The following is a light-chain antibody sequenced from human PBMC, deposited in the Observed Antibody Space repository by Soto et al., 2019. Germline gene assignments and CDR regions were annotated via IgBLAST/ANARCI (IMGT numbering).Light chain of an antibody. CDR1: QNIRSR. V-gene: IGKV1-5*01. CDR2: DAS. J-gene: IGKJ1*01. Sequence: DIQMTQSPSTLSASVGDRVTITCRASQNIRSRLAWYQHKPGKAPRLLTYDASTLQSGVPSRFSGSGSGTEFTLTISSLQPDDFATYYCQQYNSYSWTFGQGTKVDI. CDR3: QQYNSYSWT.